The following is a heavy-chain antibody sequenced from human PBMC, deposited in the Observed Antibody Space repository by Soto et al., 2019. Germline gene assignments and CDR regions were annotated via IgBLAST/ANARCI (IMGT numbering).Heavy chain of an antibody. J-gene: IGHJ4*01. CDR2: ISGSGGST. D-gene: IGHD3-22*01. CDR3: EKAGFVVDSFDY. V-gene: IGHV3-23*01. CDR1: GFTFSSYA. Sequence: GGSLRLSCAASGFTFSSYAMSWVRQAPGKGLEWVSAISGSGGSTYYADSVKGRFTISRDNSKNTLYLQMNSLRAEDTAVYYCEKAGFVVDSFDYWGHGTLVTVSS.